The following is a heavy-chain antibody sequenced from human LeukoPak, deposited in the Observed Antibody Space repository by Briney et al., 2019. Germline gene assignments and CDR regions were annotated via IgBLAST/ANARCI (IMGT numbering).Heavy chain of an antibody. CDR2: SIPIFGTA. J-gene: IGHJ6*03. CDR3: ARAGGYNGNDGVIRSAYYYYYMDV. CDR1: GGTFIRYA. Sequence: SLKVSCKPSGGTFIRYAISWVRQAPGQGLEWMGGSIPIFGTANYVQKFQGRVTITTDESTSKAYMELSRMSAEDTAVYYCARAGGYNGNDGVIRSAYYYYYMDVWGKGTTVTVSS. V-gene: IGHV1-69*05. D-gene: IGHD1-20*01.